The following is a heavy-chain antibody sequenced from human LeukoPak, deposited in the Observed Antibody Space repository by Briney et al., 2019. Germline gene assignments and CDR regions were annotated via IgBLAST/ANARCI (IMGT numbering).Heavy chain of an antibody. D-gene: IGHD4-11*01. CDR3: ARGYSNYFDP. J-gene: IGHJ5*02. Sequence: ASVKVSCKASGGTFSSYAISWVRQAPGQGLEWMGRIIPILGIANYAQKFQGRVTITADKSTSTAYMELSSLRFEATAVYYCARGYSNYFDPWGQGTLVTVSS. V-gene: IGHV1-69*04. CDR2: IIPILGIA. CDR1: GGTFSSYA.